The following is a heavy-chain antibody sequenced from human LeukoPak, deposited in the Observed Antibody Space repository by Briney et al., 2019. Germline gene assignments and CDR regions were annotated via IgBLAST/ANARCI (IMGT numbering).Heavy chain of an antibody. D-gene: IGHD6-19*01. V-gene: IGHV3-23*01. CDR2: ISGWGGNT. Sequence: GGSLTLSCAAWGFTFYSYAVSWVRRARGKGVVCVSDISGWGGNTFCADSVKGRFTISRDNSKNTLYLQMKSLRAENTAVYYCAKVGDSSGWYVDAFDIWGQGTMVTVSS. CDR3: AKVGDSSGWYVDAFDI. CDR1: GFTFYSYA. J-gene: IGHJ3*02.